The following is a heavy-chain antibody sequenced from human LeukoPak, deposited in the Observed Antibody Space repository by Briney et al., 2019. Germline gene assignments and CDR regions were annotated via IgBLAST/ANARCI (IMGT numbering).Heavy chain of an antibody. CDR3: ARSTPSSPSWYAYYYYMDV. V-gene: IGHV3-66*01. Sequence: PGGSLRLSCAASGFTVSSNYMSWVRQAPGKGLEWVSVIYSGGSTYYAASVKGRFTISRDNSKNTLYLQMNGLRAEDTAVYYCARSTPSSPSWYAYYYYMDVWGKGTTVTVAS. J-gene: IGHJ6*03. CDR1: GFTVSSNY. D-gene: IGHD6-13*01. CDR2: IYSGGST.